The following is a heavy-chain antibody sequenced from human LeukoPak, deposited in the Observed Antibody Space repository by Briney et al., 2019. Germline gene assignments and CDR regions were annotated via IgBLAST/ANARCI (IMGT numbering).Heavy chain of an antibody. CDR2: MNPNSVNT. D-gene: IGHD3-10*01. CDR1: GYTFTNYD. J-gene: IGHJ2*01. Sequence: ASVKVSXKASGYTFTNYDINWVRQATGQGVEWMGWMNPNSVNTAYAQRFQSRVTMTRNTSISTAYMELSSLRSEDTAVYYCARGLGVVSGSLRNWYFDLWGRGTLVTVSS. CDR3: ARGLGVVSGSLRNWYFDL. V-gene: IGHV1-8*01.